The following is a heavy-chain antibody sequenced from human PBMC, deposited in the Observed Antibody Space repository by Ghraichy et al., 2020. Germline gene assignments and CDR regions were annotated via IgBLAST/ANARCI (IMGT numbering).Heavy chain of an antibody. Sequence: GGSLRLSCAASGFTFSSYAMSWVRQAPGKGLEWVSAISGSGGSTYYADSVKGRFTISRDNSKNTLYLQMNSLRAEDTTVYYCAKVHGSGGYYKKGMDYWGQGPLVTVSP. CDR3: AKVHGSGGYYKKGMDY. J-gene: IGHJ4*02. V-gene: IGHV3-23*01. D-gene: IGHD3-10*01. CDR2: ISGSGGST. CDR1: GFTFSSYA.